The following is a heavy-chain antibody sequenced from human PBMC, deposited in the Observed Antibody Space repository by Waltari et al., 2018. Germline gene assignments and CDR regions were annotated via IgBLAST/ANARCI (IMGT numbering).Heavy chain of an antibody. Sequence: QVQLQQWGAGLLKPSETLSLTCAVYGGSFSGYYWSWIRQAPGKGLEWVSYISSSSSTIYYADSVKGRFTISRDNAKNSLYLQMNSLRAEDTAVYYCASRDFWSGSQGWGQGTLVTVSS. J-gene: IGHJ4*02. D-gene: IGHD3-3*01. V-gene: IGHV3-11*04. CDR2: ISSSSSTI. CDR1: GGSFSGYY. CDR3: ASRDFWSGSQG.